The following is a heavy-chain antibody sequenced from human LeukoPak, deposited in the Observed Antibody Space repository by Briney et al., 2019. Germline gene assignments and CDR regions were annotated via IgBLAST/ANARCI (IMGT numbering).Heavy chain of an antibody. Sequence: SETLSLTCTVSGDSIRSDSHYWGWLRQPPGKGLEWIVSILYSGTTYYNPSLKSRVTVAIDPSRNQFSVRLDSVTVADTAVYYCGRRTQYFIDVWGKGTTVTISS. V-gene: IGHV4-39*01. CDR1: GDSIRSDSHY. CDR3: GRRTQYFIDV. CDR2: ILYSGTT. J-gene: IGHJ6*03.